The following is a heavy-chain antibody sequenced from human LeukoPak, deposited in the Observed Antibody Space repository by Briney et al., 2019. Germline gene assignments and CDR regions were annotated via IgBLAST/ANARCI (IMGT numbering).Heavy chain of an antibody. CDR2: ISSSSSYI. CDR3: ARGGRYTFLGTRGARFDY. CDR1: GFTFSSYS. J-gene: IGHJ4*02. D-gene: IGHD2-15*01. V-gene: IGHV3-21*04. Sequence: PGGSLRLSCAASGFTFSSYSMNWVRQAPGKGLEWVSSISSSSSYIYYADSVKGRFTISRDNAKNSLYLQMNSLRAEDTAVYYCARGGRYTFLGTRGARFDYWGQGTLVTVSS.